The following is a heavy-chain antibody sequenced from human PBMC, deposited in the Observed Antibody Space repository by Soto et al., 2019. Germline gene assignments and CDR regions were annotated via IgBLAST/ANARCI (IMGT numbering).Heavy chain of an antibody. CDR2: ISYDGSNK. Sequence: PGGSLRLSCAASGFTFSSYAMHWVRQAPGKGLEWVAVISYDGSNKYYADSVKGRFTISRDNSKNTLYLQMNSLRAEDTAVYYCARDNAAAGITWFDPWGQGTLVTVSS. CDR3: ARDNAAAGITWFDP. D-gene: IGHD6-13*01. J-gene: IGHJ5*02. CDR1: GFTFSSYA. V-gene: IGHV3-30-3*01.